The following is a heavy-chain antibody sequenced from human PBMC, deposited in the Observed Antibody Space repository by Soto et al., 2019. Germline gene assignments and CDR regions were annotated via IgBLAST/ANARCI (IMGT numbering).Heavy chain of an antibody. CDR1: GGSISSYY. D-gene: IGHD3-9*01. CDR2: IYYSGST. Sequence: QVQLQESGPGLVKPSETLSLTCTVSGGSISSYYWSWIRQPPGKGLEWIGYIYYSGSTNYNPSLKRRVTISVDTSKNQFSLKLSSVTAADTAVYYCARGSDILTGPGGGWDPWGQGTLVTVSS. J-gene: IGHJ5*02. CDR3: ARGSDILTGPGGGWDP. V-gene: IGHV4-59*01.